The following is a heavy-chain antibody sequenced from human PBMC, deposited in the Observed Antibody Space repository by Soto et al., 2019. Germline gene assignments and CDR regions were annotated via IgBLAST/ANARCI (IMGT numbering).Heavy chain of an antibody. V-gene: IGHV3-48*02. CDR3: ARDAGSWGY. CDR2: ISSSSSTI. Sequence: EVQLVESGGGLVQPGGPLRLSCAASGFTFSDYSMDWVRQAPGTGLEWVSYISSSSSTIYYADSVKGRFTISRDNSKNSLYLQMNSLRDGDTAVYYCARDAGSWGYWGQGTLVTVSS. CDR1: GFTFSDYS. D-gene: IGHD3-10*01. J-gene: IGHJ4*02.